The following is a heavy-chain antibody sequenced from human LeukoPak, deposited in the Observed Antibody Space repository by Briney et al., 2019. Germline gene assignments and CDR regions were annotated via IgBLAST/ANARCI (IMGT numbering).Heavy chain of an antibody. J-gene: IGHJ4*02. CDR3: AKDLFFGLFDY. D-gene: IGHD3-3*01. V-gene: IGHV3-23*01. CDR2: ISGSGGST. Sequence: GGSLRLSRAASGFTFRSYAMSWVRQAPGKGLEWVSAISGSGGSTYYADSVKGRFTISRDNSKNTLCLQMNSLRAEDTAVYYCAKDLFFGLFDYWGQGTLVTVSS. CDR1: GFTFRSYA.